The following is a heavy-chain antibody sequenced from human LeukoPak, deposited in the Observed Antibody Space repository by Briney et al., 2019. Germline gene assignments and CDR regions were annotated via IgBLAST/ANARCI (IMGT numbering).Heavy chain of an antibody. CDR2: ISYDGSNK. V-gene: IGHV3-30-3*01. CDR3: AREVGYSYGYLDY. D-gene: IGHD5-18*01. Sequence: PGGSLRLSCAASGFTFSDYALHWVRQVPGKGLEWVALISYDGSNKFYADSVKGRFTISRDNSKNTVYLQMNSLRAEDTAVYYCAREVGYSYGYLDYWGQGTLVTVSS. CDR1: GFTFSDYA. J-gene: IGHJ4*02.